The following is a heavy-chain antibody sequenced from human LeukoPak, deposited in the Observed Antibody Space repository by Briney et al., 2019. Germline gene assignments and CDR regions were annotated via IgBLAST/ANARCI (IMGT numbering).Heavy chain of an antibody. Sequence: GGSLRLSCAASGFTFSSYAMSWDRQAPGKGLEWVSAISGSGGSTYYADSVKGRFTISRDNSKNTLYLQMNSLRAEDTAVYYCAKDLRSSSSSGGYWGQGTLVTVSS. J-gene: IGHJ4*02. CDR3: AKDLRSSSSSGGY. CDR2: ISGSGGST. CDR1: GFTFSSYA. V-gene: IGHV3-23*01. D-gene: IGHD6-6*01.